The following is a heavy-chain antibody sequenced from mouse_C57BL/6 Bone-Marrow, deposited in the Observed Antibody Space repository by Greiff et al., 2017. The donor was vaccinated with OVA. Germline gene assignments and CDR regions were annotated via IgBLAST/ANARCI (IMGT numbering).Heavy chain of an antibody. Sequence: EVQLQQSGTVLARPGASVKMSCKTSGYTFTSYWMHWVKQRPGQGLEWIGAIYPGNSDTSYNQKFKGKAKLTAVTSASTAYMELSSLTNEDSAVYYCHYSNGAYWGQGTLVTVSA. CDR2: IYPGNSDT. J-gene: IGHJ3*01. CDR1: GYTFTSYW. CDR3: HYSNGAY. D-gene: IGHD2-5*01. V-gene: IGHV1-5*01.